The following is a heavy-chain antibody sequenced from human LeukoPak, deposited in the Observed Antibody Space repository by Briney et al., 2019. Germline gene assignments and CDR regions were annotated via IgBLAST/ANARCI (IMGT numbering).Heavy chain of an antibody. D-gene: IGHD6-19*01. CDR3: ARVQAVAETFFDY. CDR2: INHSGST. CDR1: GGSFSGYY. J-gene: IGHJ4*02. Sequence: SETLSLTCAVYGGSFSGYYWSWIRQPPGKGLGWIGEINHSGSTNYNPSLKSRVTISVDTSKNQFSLKLSSVTAADTAVYYCARVQAVAETFFDYWGQGTLVTVSS. V-gene: IGHV4-34*01.